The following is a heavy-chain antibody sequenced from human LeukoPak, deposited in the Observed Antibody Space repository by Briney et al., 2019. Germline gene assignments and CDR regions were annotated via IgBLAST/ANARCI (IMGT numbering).Heavy chain of an antibody. J-gene: IGHJ4*02. V-gene: IGHV5-51*01. CDR1: GYSFTSYW. CDR2: IYPGDSDT. D-gene: IGHD6-13*01. CDR3: ARRVAAAGYFDY. Sequence: GESLKISCKGSGYSFTSYWIGWGRQMPGKGLGWMGIIYPGDSDTRYSPSLQGQVTISADKSISTPYLQWSSLKASDTAMYYCARRVAAAGYFDYWGQGTLVTVSS.